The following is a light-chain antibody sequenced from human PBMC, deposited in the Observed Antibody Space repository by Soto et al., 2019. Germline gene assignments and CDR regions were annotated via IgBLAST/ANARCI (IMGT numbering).Light chain of an antibody. J-gene: IGKJ1*01. V-gene: IGKV3-20*01. Sequence: EIVLTQSPATLSLSPGERATLSCRASQSVSSNLAWYQQKPGQPPSLLIYGASSRATGIPDRFSGSGYGTDFTLTISRVEPEDFAVYYCQQYGSSRTFGQGTKVDIK. CDR2: GAS. CDR1: QSVSSN. CDR3: QQYGSSRT.